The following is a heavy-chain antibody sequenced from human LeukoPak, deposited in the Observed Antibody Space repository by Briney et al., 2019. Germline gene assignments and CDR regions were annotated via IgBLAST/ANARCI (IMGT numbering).Heavy chain of an antibody. D-gene: IGHD3-16*01. J-gene: IGHJ4*02. CDR1: GGSISSGGYC. CDR2: IYYSGST. CDR3: AGDRPVWGSSSGFDY. Sequence: SETLSLTCTVSGGSISSGGYCWRWIRQHPGKGLEWIEYIYYSGSTYYNPSLKSRVTISVDTSKNQFSLKLSSVTAADTAVYYCAGDRPVWGSSSGFDYWGQGTLVTVSS. V-gene: IGHV4-31*03.